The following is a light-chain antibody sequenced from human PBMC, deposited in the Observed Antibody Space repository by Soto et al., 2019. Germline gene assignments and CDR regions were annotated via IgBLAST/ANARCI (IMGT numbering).Light chain of an antibody. CDR1: QSISWY. CDR3: QQSFSTLWT. V-gene: IGKV1-39*01. CDR2: TAS. J-gene: IGKJ1*01. Sequence: DIQMTQSPSSLSASVGDRVTITCRASQSISWYLNWYQQKPGKAPKLLIYTASSLQSGVPSRFSGSGSGTDFTLTIASLQPEEFATYYCQQSFSTLWTFGQGTKGEIK.